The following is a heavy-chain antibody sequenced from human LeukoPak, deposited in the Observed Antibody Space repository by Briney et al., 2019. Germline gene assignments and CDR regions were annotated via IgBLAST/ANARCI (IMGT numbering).Heavy chain of an antibody. CDR3: ARDVTNWFDP. Sequence: GGSLRLSCAASGFTLSSYSMNWVRQAPGKGLEWVSSISSSSSYIYYADSVKGRFTISRDNAKNSLYLQMNSLRAEDTAVYYCARDVTNWFDPWGQGTLVTVSS. CDR2: ISSSSSYI. J-gene: IGHJ5*02. D-gene: IGHD2-21*02. V-gene: IGHV3-21*01. CDR1: GFTLSSYS.